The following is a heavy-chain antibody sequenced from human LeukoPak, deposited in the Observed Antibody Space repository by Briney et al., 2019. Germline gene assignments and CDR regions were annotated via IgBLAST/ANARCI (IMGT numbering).Heavy chain of an antibody. CDR1: GFTVSSDY. D-gene: IGHD3-10*01. V-gene: IGHV3-53*01. Sequence: GGSLRLSCAASGFTVSSDYMNWVRQAPGKGLEWVSVIYGGGATYYADSVKGRFTISRDNSKNTLYLQMNSLRAEDTAVYYCAKSYGSGNYHFDYWGQGTLVSVSS. J-gene: IGHJ4*02. CDR2: IYGGGAT. CDR3: AKSYGSGNYHFDY.